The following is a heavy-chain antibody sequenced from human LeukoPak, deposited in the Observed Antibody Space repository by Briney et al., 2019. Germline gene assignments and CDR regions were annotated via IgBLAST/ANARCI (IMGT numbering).Heavy chain of an antibody. D-gene: IGHD3-3*01. Sequence: PSETLSLTCAVYGGSFSGYYWSWIRQPPGKGLEWIGEINHSGSTNYNPSLKSRVTISVDTSKNQFSLKLSSVTAADTAVYYCARGRNGTPYDFPGRHFDYWGQGTLVIVSS. CDR3: ARGRNGTPYDFPGRHFDY. J-gene: IGHJ4*02. V-gene: IGHV4-34*01. CDR2: INHSGST. CDR1: GGSFSGYY.